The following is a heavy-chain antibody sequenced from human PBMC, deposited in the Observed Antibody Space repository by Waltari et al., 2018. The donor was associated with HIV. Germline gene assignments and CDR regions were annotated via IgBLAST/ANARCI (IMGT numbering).Heavy chain of an antibody. CDR2: LDPEDGET. Sequence: QVQLVQSGAEVKKPGASVKVTCTVSGYSRTALSMHWVLQAPEKGLEWMGGLDPEDGETIYAQKFQGRVTMTEDTSTDTAYMELSSLRSEDTAVYYCAPIRDGYNQYYFDYWGQGTLVTVSS. J-gene: IGHJ4*02. CDR3: APIRDGYNQYYFDY. CDR1: GYSRTALS. V-gene: IGHV1-24*01. D-gene: IGHD5-12*01.